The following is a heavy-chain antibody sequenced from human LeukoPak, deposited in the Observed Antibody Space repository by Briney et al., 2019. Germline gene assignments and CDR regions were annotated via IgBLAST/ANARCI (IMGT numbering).Heavy chain of an antibody. V-gene: IGHV3-64*02. CDR2: VGHSGTYT. CDR3: ARGHS. J-gene: IGHJ4*02. Sequence: GGSLRLSCAASGFTFSNAWMSWVRQAPGKGLEYVSAVGHSGTYTYYADSVKGRFTISRDNSKNTLYLQMGSLRTEDMGVYYCARGHSWGQGTLVTVSS. CDR1: GFTFSNAW.